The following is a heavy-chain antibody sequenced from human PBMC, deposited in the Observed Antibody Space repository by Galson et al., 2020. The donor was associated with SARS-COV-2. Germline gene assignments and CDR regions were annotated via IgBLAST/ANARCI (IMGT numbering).Heavy chain of an antibody. CDR2: ISSGGGSI. Sequence: GGSLRLSCAASGFTFSDYAMSWVRQAPGKGLELVSAISSGGGSIYYAGSVKGRFTISRDNSKNRLYLQMNSLSAEDTAVYYCAKRRYCTNGGACHLDYWGQGTLVTVSS. CDR3: AKRRYCTNGGACHLDY. D-gene: IGHD2-8*01. J-gene: IGHJ4*02. V-gene: IGHV3-23*01. CDR1: GFTFSDYA.